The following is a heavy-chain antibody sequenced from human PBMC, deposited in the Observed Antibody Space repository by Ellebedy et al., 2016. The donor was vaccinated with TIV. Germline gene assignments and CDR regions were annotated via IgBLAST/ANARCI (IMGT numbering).Heavy chain of an antibody. V-gene: IGHV4-59*12. J-gene: IGHJ4*02. CDR2: IYYRGST. D-gene: IGHD3-22*01. CDR1: GGSISSYY. CDR3: GTRLHESSGSFIFDY. Sequence: SETLSLTXTVSGGSISSYYWNWIRQPPGKGLEWIGYIYYRGSTNYHPSLKSRVTISVDTSKNQFSLKLNSVTAADTAVYYCGTRLHESSGSFIFDYWGQGTLVTVSS.